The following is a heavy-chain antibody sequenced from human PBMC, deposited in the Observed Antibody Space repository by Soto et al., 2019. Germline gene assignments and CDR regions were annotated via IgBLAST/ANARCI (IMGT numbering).Heavy chain of an antibody. V-gene: IGHV3-23*01. Sequence: GVSLRLSCAASGFTFSSYSMSWVRQAPGKGLEWVSAISGSGGSTYYADSVKGRSTISRDNSRNTLYLQMNSLRVEDTAIYYCARHVVDRGVHSWGQGTLVTVSS. D-gene: IGHD2-8*01. J-gene: IGHJ5*02. CDR1: GFTFSSYS. CDR3: ARHVVDRGVHS. CDR2: ISGSGGST.